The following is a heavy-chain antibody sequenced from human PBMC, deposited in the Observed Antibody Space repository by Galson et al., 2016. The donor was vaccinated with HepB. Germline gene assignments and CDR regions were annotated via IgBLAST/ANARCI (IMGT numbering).Heavy chain of an antibody. CDR1: GFIFDDYA. D-gene: IGHD3-22*01. CDR2: INWDGGNS. Sequence: SLRLSCAASGFIFDDYAMHWVRQAPGEGLEWVSLINWDGGNSFYADSVKGRFTISRDNSMNSLYLQMHSLRAEDTALYYCAKDQDSSGFYPHLDSWGQGTLVTVSS. CDR3: AKDQDSSGFYPHLDS. J-gene: IGHJ4*02. V-gene: IGHV3-43D*03.